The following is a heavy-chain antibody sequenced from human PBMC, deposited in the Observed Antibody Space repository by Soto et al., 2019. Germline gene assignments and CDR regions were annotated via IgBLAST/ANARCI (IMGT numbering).Heavy chain of an antibody. CDR2: INHSGST. V-gene: IGHV4-34*01. D-gene: IGHD2-8*02. CDR1: GGSFSGYY. Sequence: QVQLQQWGAGLLKPSETLSLTCAVYGGSFSGYYWTWIRQPPGTGLERSGEINHSGSTNYNTSLTSRVTISVDTSKNQFSMKLTSVNAADTAVYYCARDKITGLFDYWGQGTLVTVSS. CDR3: ARDKITGLFDY. J-gene: IGHJ4*02.